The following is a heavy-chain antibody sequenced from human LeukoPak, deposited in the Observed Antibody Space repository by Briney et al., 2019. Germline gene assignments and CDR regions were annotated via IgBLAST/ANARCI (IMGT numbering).Heavy chain of an antibody. J-gene: IGHJ4*02. V-gene: IGHV3-23*01. CDR1: RFTFSSYA. CDR2: SGSGGST. D-gene: IGHD6-19*01. CDR3: AKGGSGWYPAFDY. Sequence: GGSLRLSCAASRFTFSSYAMSWVRQAPGEGLEWVSTSGSGGSTFYADSVKGRFTISRDNSKNTLFLQMNSLRAEDTAVYYCAKGGSGWYPAFDYWGQGTLVTVSS.